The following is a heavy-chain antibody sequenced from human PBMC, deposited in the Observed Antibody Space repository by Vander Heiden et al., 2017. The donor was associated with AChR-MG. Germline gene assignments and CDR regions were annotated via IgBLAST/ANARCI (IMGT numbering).Heavy chain of an antibody. CDR3: ARGGWAYYFVH. J-gene: IGHJ4*02. D-gene: IGHD6-19*01. V-gene: IGHV3-21*01. CDR2: ISSSSIYI. Sequence: EVQVVESGGGLVKPGESLRLSCVASGFTFSNSSMHWVRQAPGKGLEWVSTISSSSIYIYYADSVKGRFTISRENANNSLYLQMNSLRAEDTAVYYCARGGWAYYFVHWGQGTLVTVSS. CDR1: GFTFSNSS.